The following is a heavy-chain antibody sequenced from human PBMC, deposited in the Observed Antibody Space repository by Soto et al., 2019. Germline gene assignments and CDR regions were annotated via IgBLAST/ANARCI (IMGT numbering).Heavy chain of an antibody. CDR2: IYYSGST. Sequence: SETLRLPYTVSGGSVSSGSYYWGRIRQPPGKGLEWIGYIYYSGSTNYNPSLKSRVTISVDTSKNQFSLKLSSVTAADTAVYYCARETPPNWFDPWGQGTLVTVSS. CDR1: GGSVSSGSYY. V-gene: IGHV4-61*01. J-gene: IGHJ5*02. CDR3: ARETPPNWFDP.